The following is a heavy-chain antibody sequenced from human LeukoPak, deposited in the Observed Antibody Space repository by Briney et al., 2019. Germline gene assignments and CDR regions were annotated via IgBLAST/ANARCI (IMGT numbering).Heavy chain of an antibody. V-gene: IGHV4-34*01. CDR3: ARLYYYDSSGYYLDY. CDR1: GGSFSGYY. Sequence: SETLSLTCAVYGGSFSGYYWSWIRQPPGEGLEWIGEINHSGSTNYNPSLKSRVTISVDTSKNQFSLKLSSVTAADTAVYYCARLYYYDSSGYYLDYWGQGTLVTVSS. D-gene: IGHD3-22*01. J-gene: IGHJ4*02. CDR2: INHSGST.